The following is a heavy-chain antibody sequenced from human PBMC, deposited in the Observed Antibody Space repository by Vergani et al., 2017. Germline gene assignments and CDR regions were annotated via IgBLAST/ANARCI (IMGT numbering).Heavy chain of an antibody. CDR3: ATKSCGTPGCQIGNFRE. V-gene: IGHV3-30*03. CDR2: ISYDGTQK. CDR1: GFTSSYYG. J-gene: IGHJ1*01. Sequence: QVQLVESAGGVVQPGGSLRLSCAASGFTSSYYGMHWVRQAPGKGLEWVAVISYDGTQKYYADSVKGRFTISRDNSKSTLYLQMNSLRTEDTAVYYCATKSCGTPGCQIGNFREWGQGTLVTVSS. D-gene: IGHD1-1*01.